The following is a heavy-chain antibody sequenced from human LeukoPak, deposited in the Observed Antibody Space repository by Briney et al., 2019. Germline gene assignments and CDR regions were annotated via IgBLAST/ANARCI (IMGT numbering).Heavy chain of an antibody. D-gene: IGHD3-10*01. CDR2: ISSSSSYI. Sequence: PGGSLRLSCAASGFTFSSYSMNWVRQAPGKGLEWVSSISSSSSYIYYADSVKGRFTISRDNSKNTLYLQMNSLRAEDTAVYYCAREGLWFGELLSGGQNPDYWGQGTLVTVSS. J-gene: IGHJ4*02. CDR3: AREGLWFGELLSGGQNPDY. CDR1: GFTFSSYS. V-gene: IGHV3-21*01.